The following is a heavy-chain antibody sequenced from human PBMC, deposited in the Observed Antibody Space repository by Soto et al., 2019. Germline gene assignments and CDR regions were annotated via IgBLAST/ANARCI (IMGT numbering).Heavy chain of an antibody. J-gene: IGHJ4*02. CDR3: ARFLYPYYDSSGYYLDY. D-gene: IGHD3-22*01. V-gene: IGHV3-7*03. CDR2: IKQDGSEK. CDR1: GFNFSSHW. Sequence: GGSLRLSCEAYGFNFSSHWMSWVRQAPGKGLEWVANIKQDGSEKYYVDSVKGRFTISRDNAKNSLYLQMNSLRADDTAVYYCARFLYPYYDSSGYYLDYWGQGTLVTVSS.